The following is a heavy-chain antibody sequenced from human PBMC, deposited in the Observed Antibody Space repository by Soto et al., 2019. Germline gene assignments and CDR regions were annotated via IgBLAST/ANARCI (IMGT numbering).Heavy chain of an antibody. V-gene: IGHV3-23*01. J-gene: IGHJ4*02. D-gene: IGHD2-15*01. Sequence: TGGSLRLSCAASGFTFSSCGMTWVRQAPGKGLEWVLCISGSGDTTYYADSVKGRFTISRDTSKNTVYLQMNSLRADDTAVYYCAKGHPGGSCYSGLDCWGRGTLVTVSS. CDR2: ISGSGDTT. CDR1: GFTFSSCG. CDR3: AKGHPGGSCYSGLDC.